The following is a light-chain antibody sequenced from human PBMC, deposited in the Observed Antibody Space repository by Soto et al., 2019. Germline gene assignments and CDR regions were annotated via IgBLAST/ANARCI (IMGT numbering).Light chain of an antibody. CDR2: EVS. Sequence: QSALTQPPSASGSPGQSVTISCTGTSSDVGGNNYVSWYQQHPGKAPKLMIYEVSKRPSGVPDRFSGSKSGNTASLTVSGLQDEDEADDSCSSYAGSSYVFGTGTKVTVL. V-gene: IGLV2-8*01. CDR3: SSYAGSSYV. CDR1: SSDVGGNNY. J-gene: IGLJ1*01.